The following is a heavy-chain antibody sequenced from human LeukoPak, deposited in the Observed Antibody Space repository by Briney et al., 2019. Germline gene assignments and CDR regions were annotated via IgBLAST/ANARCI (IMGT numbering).Heavy chain of an antibody. D-gene: IGHD2-21*01. CDR1: GGSISSSSYH. Sequence: SETLSLTCSVSGGSISSSSYHWGWIRQSPERGLEWIGSMYYRGTTYENPSLKSRLTLSIDTSNNEFSLKLTSVTAADTAVYYCAREYSRSVVAGSRPDLWGQGLLVIVSS. CDR3: AREYSRSVVAGSRPDL. CDR2: MYYRGTT. V-gene: IGHV4-39*02. J-gene: IGHJ4*02.